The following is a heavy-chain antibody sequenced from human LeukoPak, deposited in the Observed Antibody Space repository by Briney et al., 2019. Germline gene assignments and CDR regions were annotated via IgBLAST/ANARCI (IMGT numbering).Heavy chain of an antibody. Sequence: GGSLRLSCAASGFTFDDYVMHWVRQAPGKGLEWVSGISWNRGSIGYADSVKGRFTISRDNAKNSLYLQMNSLRAEDTALYYCAKDRAYDILTGTSSFDYWGQGTLVTVSS. V-gene: IGHV3-9*01. CDR3: AKDRAYDILTGTSSFDY. D-gene: IGHD3-9*01. CDR1: GFTFDDYV. J-gene: IGHJ4*02. CDR2: ISWNRGSI.